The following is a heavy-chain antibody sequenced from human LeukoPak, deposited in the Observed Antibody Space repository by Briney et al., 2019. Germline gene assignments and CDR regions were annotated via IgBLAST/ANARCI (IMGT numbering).Heavy chain of an antibody. V-gene: IGHV3-7*01. J-gene: IGHJ3*02. D-gene: IGHD3-22*01. CDR1: GFTSSNFW. Sequence: GGSLRLSCAASGFTSSNFWMSWVRQAPGKGLEWVSNIKQDGTEIYYVDSVKGRFTISRDNAENSLNLEVDSLRAEDTAVYYCARNRYYYDSSGYYYGGGAFDTWGQGTTVTVSS. CDR2: IKQDGTEI. CDR3: ARNRYYYDSSGYYYGGGAFDT.